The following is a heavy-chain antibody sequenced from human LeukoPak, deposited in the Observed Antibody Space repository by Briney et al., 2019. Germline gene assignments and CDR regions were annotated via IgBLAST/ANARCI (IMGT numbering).Heavy chain of an antibody. CDR3: ARGPGPLDY. Sequence: SQTLSLTCSVSGGSLSSGGYYWSWIRQHPGKGLEWIGYISYSGNTYYNPSLKSRVTISVDTSKNQFSLKLSSVTVADTAVYYCARGPGPLDYWGQGTLVTVSS. J-gene: IGHJ4*02. V-gene: IGHV4-31*03. CDR1: GGSLSSGGYY. CDR2: ISYSGNT.